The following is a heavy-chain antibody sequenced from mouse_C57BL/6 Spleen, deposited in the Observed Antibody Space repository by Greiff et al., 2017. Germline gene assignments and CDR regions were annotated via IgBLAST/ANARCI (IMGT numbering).Heavy chain of an antibody. J-gene: IGHJ2*01. CDR1: GYTFTDYY. CDR2: INPYNGGT. Sequence: VQLQQSGPVLVKPGASVKMSCKASGYTFTDYYMNWVKQSHGKSLEWIGVINPYNGGTSYNQKFKGKATLTVDKSSSTAYMELNSLTSEDSAVYYCARRGYYGSSYVDYWGQGTTLTVSS. CDR3: ARRGYYGSSYVDY. V-gene: IGHV1-19*01. D-gene: IGHD1-1*01.